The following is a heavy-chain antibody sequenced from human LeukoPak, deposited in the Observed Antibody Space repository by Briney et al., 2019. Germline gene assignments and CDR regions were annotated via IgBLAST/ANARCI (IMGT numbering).Heavy chain of an antibody. J-gene: IGHJ6*02. Sequence: PSETLSLTCTVSGGSFSSGSYYWSWIRQPPGKGLEWIGYIYYSGSTNYNPSLKSRVTISVDTSKNQFSLKLSSVTAADTAVYYCARDFWSGYYDGDYGMDVWGQGTTVTVSS. CDR1: GGSFSSGSYY. V-gene: IGHV4-61*01. CDR3: ARDFWSGYYDGDYGMDV. D-gene: IGHD3-3*01. CDR2: IYYSGST.